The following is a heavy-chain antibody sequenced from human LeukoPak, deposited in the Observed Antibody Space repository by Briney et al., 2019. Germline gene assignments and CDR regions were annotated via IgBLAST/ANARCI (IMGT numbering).Heavy chain of an antibody. CDR1: GFTFSSYG. V-gene: IGHV3-30*18. CDR3: AKGGAFDY. J-gene: IGHJ4*02. CDR2: ISYDGSNK. Sequence: GRSLRLSCAASGFTFSSYGMHWVRQAPGKGLEWVAVISYDGSNKYYADSVKGRFTISRDNSKNTLYLQVNSLRAEDTAVYYCAKGGAFDYWGQGTLVTVSS. D-gene: IGHD3-16*01.